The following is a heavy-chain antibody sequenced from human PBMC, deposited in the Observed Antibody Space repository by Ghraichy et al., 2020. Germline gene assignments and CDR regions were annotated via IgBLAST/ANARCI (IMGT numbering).Heavy chain of an antibody. D-gene: IGHD4-17*01. CDR1: GGSISRGGYS. Sequence: SETLSLTCAVSGGSISRGGYSWSWIRQPPGKGLEWIGYIYHSGSTYYNPSLKSRVTISVDRSKNQFSLKLSSVTAADTAVYYCARGVALGDQNFDYWGQGTLVTVSS. CDR3: ARGVALGDQNFDY. V-gene: IGHV4-30-2*01. J-gene: IGHJ4*02. CDR2: IYHSGST.